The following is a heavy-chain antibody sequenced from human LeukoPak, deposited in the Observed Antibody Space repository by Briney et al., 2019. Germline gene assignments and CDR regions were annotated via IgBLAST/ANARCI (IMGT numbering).Heavy chain of an antibody. Sequence: ASVKVSCKASAYTFTGYYLHWVRQAPGQGPEWVGWMDPSNGDTDYAQEFQGRVTMTRVRSISTAYMELSRLTSDDTAVYYCARRSRNGLDAFDIWGQGTMVTVSS. D-gene: IGHD2-8*01. CDR2: MDPSNGDT. CDR1: AYTFTGYY. CDR3: ARRSRNGLDAFDI. J-gene: IGHJ3*02. V-gene: IGHV1-2*02.